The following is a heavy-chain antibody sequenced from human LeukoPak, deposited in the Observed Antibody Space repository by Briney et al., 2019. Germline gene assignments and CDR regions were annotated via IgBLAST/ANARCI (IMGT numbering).Heavy chain of an antibody. J-gene: IGHJ6*02. CDR3: AKDLAPPGIAVAVHYYYGMDV. D-gene: IGHD6-19*01. Sequence: GGSLRLSCAASGFTFSSHSMNWVRQAPGKGLEWVSYISSSSSTIYYADSVKGRFTISRDNAKNSLYLQMNSLRAEDTAVYYCAKDLAPPGIAVAVHYYYGMDVWGQGTTVTVSS. CDR2: ISSSSSTI. V-gene: IGHV3-48*01. CDR1: GFTFSSHS.